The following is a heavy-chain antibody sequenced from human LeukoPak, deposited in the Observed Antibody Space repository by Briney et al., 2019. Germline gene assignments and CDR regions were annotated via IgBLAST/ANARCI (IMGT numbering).Heavy chain of an antibody. Sequence: GGSLRLSCAASGFTFSSYAMSWVRQAPGKGLEWVSTITDSGGTTFYADSVRGRFTIYRDNFKDTVYLQMNSLRAEDTAVYYCAKLWRGSHPRYFDRWGQGTLVTVSS. CDR3: AKLWRGSHPRYFDR. V-gene: IGHV3-23*01. CDR2: ITDSGGTT. J-gene: IGHJ4*02. D-gene: IGHD1-26*01. CDR1: GFTFSSYA.